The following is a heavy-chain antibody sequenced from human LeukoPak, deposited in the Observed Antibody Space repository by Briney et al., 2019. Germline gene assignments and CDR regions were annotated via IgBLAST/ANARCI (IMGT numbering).Heavy chain of an antibody. V-gene: IGHV3-11*06. D-gene: IGHD4-17*01. CDR3: ARGQYGDPPPGCDY. J-gene: IGHJ4*02. CDR2: ISSGSSYT. Sequence: GGSLRLSCAASGXTFSDYYMSWIRQAPGKGLEWVSYISSGSSYTNYADSLKGRFTISRDNAKNSLYLQMNSLRAEDTAVYYCARGQYGDPPPGCDYWGQGTLVTVSS. CDR1: GXTFSDYY.